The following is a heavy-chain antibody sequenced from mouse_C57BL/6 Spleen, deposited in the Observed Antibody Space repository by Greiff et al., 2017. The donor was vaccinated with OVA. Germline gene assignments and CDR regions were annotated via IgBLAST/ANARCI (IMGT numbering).Heavy chain of an antibody. CDR3: ARRGTYDYEEDFDD. CDR2: IDPSDSYT. J-gene: IGHJ2*01. V-gene: IGHV1-69*01. CDR1: GYTFTSYW. Sequence: QVQLQQPGAELVMPGASVKLSCKASGYTFTSYWMHWVKQRPGQGLEWIGEIDPSDSYTNYNQKFKGKSTLTVDKSSSTAYMQLSSLTSEDSAVYYCARRGTYDYEEDFDDWGQGTTLTVSS. D-gene: IGHD2-4*01.